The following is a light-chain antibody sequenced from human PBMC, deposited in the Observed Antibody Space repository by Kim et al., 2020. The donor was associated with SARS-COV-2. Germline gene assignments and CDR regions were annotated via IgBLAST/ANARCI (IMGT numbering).Light chain of an antibody. V-gene: IGKV1-39*01. J-gene: IGKJ4*01. Sequence: SASVGDRVTITCRASQSISSYLNWYQQKPGKAPKLLIYAASSLQGGVPSRFSGSGSGTDFTLTISSLQPEDFATYYCQQSYSTPLTFGGGTKLEI. CDR3: QQSYSTPLT. CDR1: QSISSY. CDR2: AAS.